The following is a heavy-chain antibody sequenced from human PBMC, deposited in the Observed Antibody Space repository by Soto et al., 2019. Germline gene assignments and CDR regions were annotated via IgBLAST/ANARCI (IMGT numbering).Heavy chain of an antibody. Sequence: GASVKVSCKASGYTITSYYMHWVRQAPGQGLEWMGIINPSGGSTGYAQKFQGRVTMTRDTSTSTVYMELSSLTSEDTAVYYCARHSMTTGTTRGSLDYWGQGTRVTV. J-gene: IGHJ4*02. D-gene: IGHD4-17*01. V-gene: IGHV1-46*03. CDR2: INPSGGST. CDR3: ARHSMTTGTTRGSLDY. CDR1: GYTITSYY.